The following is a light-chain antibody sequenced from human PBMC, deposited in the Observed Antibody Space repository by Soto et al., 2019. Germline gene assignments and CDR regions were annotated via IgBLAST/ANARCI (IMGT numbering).Light chain of an antibody. CDR3: QQYNNYSPT. Sequence: DIQMTQSPSTLSGSVGDRVTITCRASQTISSWLAWYQQKPGKAPKLLIYKASSLESGVPSRFSGSGSGTEFTPTISSLQPDDFATYYCQQYNNYSPTFGQGTKVDIK. V-gene: IGKV1-5*03. J-gene: IGKJ1*01. CDR1: QTISSW. CDR2: KAS.